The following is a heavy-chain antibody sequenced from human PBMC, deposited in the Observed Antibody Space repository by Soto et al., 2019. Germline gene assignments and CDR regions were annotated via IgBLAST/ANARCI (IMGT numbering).Heavy chain of an antibody. CDR3: ARRYYDISGPLSDAFDI. Sequence: SETLSLTCAVSGYSISSGYYWGWIRQPPGKGLEWIGSIYHSGSTYYNPSLKSRVTISVDTSKNQFSLKLSSVTAADTAVYYCARRYYDISGPLSDAFDIWGQGTMVNVS. D-gene: IGHD3-22*01. V-gene: IGHV4-38-2*01. CDR1: GYSISSGYY. J-gene: IGHJ3*02. CDR2: IYHSGST.